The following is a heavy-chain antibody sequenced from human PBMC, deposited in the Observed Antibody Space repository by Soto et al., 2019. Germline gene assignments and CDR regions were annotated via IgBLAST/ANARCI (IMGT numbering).Heavy chain of an antibody. CDR1: GYTFTSYD. CDR3: ARASRIYDFWSGRRGNWFDP. CDR2: MNPNSGNT. V-gene: IGHV1-8*01. D-gene: IGHD3-3*01. J-gene: IGHJ5*02. Sequence: ASVKVSCKASGYTFTSYDINWVRQATGQGLEWMGWMNPNSGNTGYAQKFQGRVNMTRNTSISTAYMELSSLRSEDTAVYYCARASRIYDFWSGRRGNWFDPWGQGTRVTVSS.